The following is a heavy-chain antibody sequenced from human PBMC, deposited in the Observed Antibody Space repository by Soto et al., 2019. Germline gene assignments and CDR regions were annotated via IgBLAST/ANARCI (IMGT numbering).Heavy chain of an antibody. D-gene: IGHD2-21*01. V-gene: IGHV5-51*01. CDR3: ARSHFYDTGSICYSFDY. CDR2: VLPGDSDA. CDR1: GYTFTNYW. J-gene: IGHJ4*02. Sequence: GESLKISCKASGYTFTNYWVAWVRHMPGKGLEWMGIVLPGDSDARYNPSFQGHVTISADKTLGTASLEWSSLKASDTALYYCARSHFYDTGSICYSFDYWGQGTLVTVSS.